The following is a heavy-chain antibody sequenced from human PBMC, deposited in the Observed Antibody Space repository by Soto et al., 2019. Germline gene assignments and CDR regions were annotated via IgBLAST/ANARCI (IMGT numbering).Heavy chain of an antibody. CDR2: INPSGGST. CDR3: ARDRRSDYSNYFYYYGMDV. V-gene: IGHV1-46*01. D-gene: IGHD4-4*01. Sequence: KVSCKASGYTFTSYYMHWVRQAPGQGLEWMGIINPSGGSTSYAQKFQGRVTMTRDTSTSTVYMELSSLRSEDTAVYYCARDRRSDYSNYFYYYGMDVWGQGTTVTVSS. CDR1: GYTFTSYY. J-gene: IGHJ6*02.